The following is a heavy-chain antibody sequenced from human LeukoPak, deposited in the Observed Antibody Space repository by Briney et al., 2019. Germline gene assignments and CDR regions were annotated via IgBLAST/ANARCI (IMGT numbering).Heavy chain of an antibody. Sequence: NWIRQSPSRGLEWLGRTYYRSKWYNDYAVSVKSRITINPDTSKNQFSLQLNSVTPEDTAVYYCARESGWNDVGTFDYWGQGTLVTVSS. J-gene: IGHJ4*02. D-gene: IGHD1-1*01. CDR2: TYYRSKWYN. V-gene: IGHV6-1*01. CDR3: ARESGWNDVGTFDY.